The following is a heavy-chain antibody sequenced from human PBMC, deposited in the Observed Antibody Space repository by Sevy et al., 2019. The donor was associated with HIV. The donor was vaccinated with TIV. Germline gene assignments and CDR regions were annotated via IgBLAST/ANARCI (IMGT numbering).Heavy chain of an antibody. CDR3: ARDRAYDSSGYYPYYFDY. Sequence: GSLRLSCAASGFTFSSYAMHWVRQAPGKGLEWVAVISYDGSNKYYADSVKGRFTISRDNSKNTLYLQMNSLRAEDTAVYYCARDRAYDSSGYYPYYFDYWGQGTLVTVSS. D-gene: IGHD3-22*01. CDR2: ISYDGSNK. CDR1: GFTFSSYA. J-gene: IGHJ4*02. V-gene: IGHV3-30*04.